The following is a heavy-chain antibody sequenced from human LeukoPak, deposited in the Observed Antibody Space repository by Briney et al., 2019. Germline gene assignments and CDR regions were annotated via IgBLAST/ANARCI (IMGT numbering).Heavy chain of an antibody. CDR2: IHRSGST. Sequence: RSSETLSLTCTVSGYSISSGYHWGWIRQPPGKGLEWIGSIHRSGSTYYNPSLKSRVTISVDTSKNQFSLKLSSVTAADTAVNHCARVDWTPDYWGQGNLVTVSS. J-gene: IGHJ4*02. D-gene: IGHD3/OR15-3a*01. CDR3: ARVDWTPDY. V-gene: IGHV4-38-2*02. CDR1: GYSISSGYH.